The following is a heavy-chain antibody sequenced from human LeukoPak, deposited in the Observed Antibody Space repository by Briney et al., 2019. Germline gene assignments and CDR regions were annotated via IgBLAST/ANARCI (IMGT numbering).Heavy chain of an antibody. Sequence: RSGGSLRLSCAASGFTFSSHGMSWVRQAPGKGLEWVSAISGSGGSTYYADSVKGRFTISRDNSKNTLYLQMNSLRAEDTAVYYCAKCILTGYYKGYMDVWGKGTTVTISS. CDR2: ISGSGGST. V-gene: IGHV3-23*01. J-gene: IGHJ6*03. CDR3: AKCILTGYYKGYMDV. D-gene: IGHD3-9*01. CDR1: GFTFSSHG.